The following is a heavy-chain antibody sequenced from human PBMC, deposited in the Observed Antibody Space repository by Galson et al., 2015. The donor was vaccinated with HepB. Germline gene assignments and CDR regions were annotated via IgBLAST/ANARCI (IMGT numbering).Heavy chain of an antibody. V-gene: IGHV3-48*01. CDR2: ISSSSSTI. D-gene: IGHD3-22*01. Sequence: SLRLSCAASGFTFSSYSMNWARQAPGKGLEWVSYISSSSSTIYYADSVKGRFTISRDNAKNSLYLQMNSLRAEDTAVYYCARGPAYDSSGYYLRDFDYWGQGTLVTVSS. CDR1: GFTFSSYS. CDR3: ARGPAYDSSGYYLRDFDY. J-gene: IGHJ4*02.